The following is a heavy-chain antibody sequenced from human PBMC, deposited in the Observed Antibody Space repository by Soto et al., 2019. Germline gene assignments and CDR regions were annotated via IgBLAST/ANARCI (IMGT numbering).Heavy chain of an antibody. Sequence: PGGSLRLSCAASGFTFSTYAMGWVRQAPGKGLEWVSGISGSGGSTNYADSVKGRFTISRDNSKKMLYLQMNSLRAEDTAVYFCAKDLYLGPYSGIYCADYWGQGTLVTVSS. D-gene: IGHD1-26*01. CDR1: GFTFSTYA. J-gene: IGHJ4*02. CDR3: AKDLYLGPYSGIYCADY. CDR2: ISGSGGST. V-gene: IGHV3-23*01.